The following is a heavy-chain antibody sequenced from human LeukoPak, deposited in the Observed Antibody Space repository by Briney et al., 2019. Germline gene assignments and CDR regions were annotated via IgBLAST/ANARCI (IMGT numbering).Heavy chain of an antibody. CDR2: IKQDGSEK. Sequence: GGSLRLSCAASGFTFSNYWMTWVRQAPGRGLEWVADIKQDGSEKLYVNSVRGRFTISRDNAKMSLFLQMNSLRAEDTAVYYCAGDNGVVHGVYYMDVWGKGTTVTVS. D-gene: IGHD3-3*01. J-gene: IGHJ6*03. V-gene: IGHV3-7*01. CDR1: GFTFSNYW. CDR3: AGDNGVVHGVYYMDV.